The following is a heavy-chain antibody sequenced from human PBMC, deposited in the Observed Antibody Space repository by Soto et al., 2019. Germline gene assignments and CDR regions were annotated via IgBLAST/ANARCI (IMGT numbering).Heavy chain of an antibody. CDR3: AKDLSWGQCDY. J-gene: IGHJ4*02. CDR1: GFTFGSYW. D-gene: IGHD3-16*01. CDR2: IKTDGTVT. V-gene: IGHV3-74*03. Sequence: GGSLRLSCAASGFTFGSYWMHWVRQDAGKGLLWVSSIKTDGTVTQYADSVKGRFTVSRDNAKNTLYLQMNSLRAEDTAVYYCAKDLSWGQCDYWGQGA.